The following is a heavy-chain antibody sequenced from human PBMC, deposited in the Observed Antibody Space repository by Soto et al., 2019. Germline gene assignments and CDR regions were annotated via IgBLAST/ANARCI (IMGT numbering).Heavy chain of an antibody. CDR1: GGSISSGDYY. D-gene: IGHD2-2*01. CDR2: IYYSGST. J-gene: IGHJ4*02. CDR3: ARATASSPNFDY. V-gene: IGHV4-30-4*01. Sequence: QVQLQESGPGLVKPSQTLSLTCTVSGGSISSGDYYWSWIRQPPGKGLEWIGYIYYSGSTYYNPSLKSRVTISVDTSKNQCSLNLSSVTAADTAVYYCARATASSPNFDYWGQGTLVTVSS.